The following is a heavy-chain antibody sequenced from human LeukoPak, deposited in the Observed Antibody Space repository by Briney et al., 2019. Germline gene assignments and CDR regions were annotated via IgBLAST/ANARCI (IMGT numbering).Heavy chain of an antibody. D-gene: IGHD6-6*01. V-gene: IGHV3-23*01. Sequence: GGSLRLSCAASGFTFSSYAMTWVRQAPGKGLEWVSAISGSGGSTYYADSVKGRFTISRDNSKSTLYLQMNSLRAEDTAVYYCARGREGIAARPFDYWGQGTLVTVSS. CDR2: ISGSGGST. CDR1: GFTFSSYA. CDR3: ARGREGIAARPFDY. J-gene: IGHJ4*02.